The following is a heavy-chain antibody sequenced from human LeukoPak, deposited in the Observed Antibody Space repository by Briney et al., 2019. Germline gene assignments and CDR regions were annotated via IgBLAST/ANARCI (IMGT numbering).Heavy chain of an antibody. J-gene: IGHJ4*02. CDR2: IIPIFGTA. CDR3: ARGTVGAWYYFDY. Sequence: SVKVSCRASGGTFSSYAISWVRQAPGQGLEWMGGIIPIFGTANYAQKFQGRVTITADESTSTAYMELSSLRSEDTAVYYCARGTVGAWYYFDYWGQGTLVTVSS. D-gene: IGHD1-26*01. CDR1: GGTFSSYA. V-gene: IGHV1-69*01.